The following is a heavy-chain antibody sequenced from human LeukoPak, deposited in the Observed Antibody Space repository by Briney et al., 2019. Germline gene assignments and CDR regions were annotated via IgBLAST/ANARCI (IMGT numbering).Heavy chain of an antibody. Sequence: SETLSLTCTVSGGSISSYYWSWIRQPPGKGLEWIGYMYYSGSTNYNPSLKSRVTISVDTSKNQFSLRLTSVTAADTAVYYCARQTGSGLFILPGGQGTLVTVSS. D-gene: IGHD3/OR15-3a*01. J-gene: IGHJ4*02. V-gene: IGHV4-59*08. CDR3: ARQTGSGLFILP. CDR1: GGSISSYY. CDR2: MYYSGST.